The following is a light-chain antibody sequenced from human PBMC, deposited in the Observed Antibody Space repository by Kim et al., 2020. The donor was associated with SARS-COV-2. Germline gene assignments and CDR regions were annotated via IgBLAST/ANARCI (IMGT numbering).Light chain of an antibody. V-gene: IGKV1-39*01. Sequence: DIQMTQSPSSLSASVGDRVTITCRTTQSISSHLNWYQQKPGRAPKLLISAASTLQGGVPSRFSGSGSETDFTLTISSLQPEDFATYLCQQSYITPFPFGPGTKVDIK. J-gene: IGKJ3*01. CDR3: QQSYITPFP. CDR1: QSISSH. CDR2: AAS.